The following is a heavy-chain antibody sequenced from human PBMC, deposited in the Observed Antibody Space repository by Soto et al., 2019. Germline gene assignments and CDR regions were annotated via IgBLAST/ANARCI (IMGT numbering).Heavy chain of an antibody. CDR3: ATDRFSLGLLASGSPLPPATVTTSWFDP. J-gene: IGHJ5*02. D-gene: IGHD4-4*01. V-gene: IGHV1-24*01. Sequence: GASVKVSCKVSGYTLTELSMHWVRQAPGKGLEWMGGFDPEDGETIYAQKFQGRVTMTEDTSTDTAYMELSSLRSEDTAVYYCATDRFSLGLLASGSPLPPATVTTSWFDPWGQGTLVTVSS. CDR1: GYTLTELS. CDR2: FDPEDGET.